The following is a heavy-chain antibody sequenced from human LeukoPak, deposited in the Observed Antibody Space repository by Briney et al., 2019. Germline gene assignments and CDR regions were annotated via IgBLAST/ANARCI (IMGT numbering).Heavy chain of an antibody. CDR1: GGSISSGDYY. CDR3: ARRVAARRLYYFDY. CDR2: IYYSGST. Sequence: SETLSLTCTVSGGSISSGDYYWSWIRQPPGKGLGWIGYIYYSGSTYYNPSLKSRVTISVDTSKNQFSLKLSSVTAADTAVYYCARRVAARRLYYFDYWGQGTLVTVSS. D-gene: IGHD6-6*01. J-gene: IGHJ4*02. V-gene: IGHV4-30-4*08.